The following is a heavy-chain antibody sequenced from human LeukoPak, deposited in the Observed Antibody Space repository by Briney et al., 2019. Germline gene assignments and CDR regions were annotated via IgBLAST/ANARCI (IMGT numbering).Heavy chain of an antibody. Sequence: SETLSLTCAVYGGSFSGYYWSWFRQPPGKGLEWIGEINHSGSTNYNPSLKSRVTISVDTSKNQFSLKLSSVTAADTAVYYCAAEGAAGGDYFDYWGQGTLVTVSS. D-gene: IGHD3-16*01. J-gene: IGHJ4*02. CDR1: GGSFSGYY. CDR2: INHSGST. CDR3: AAEGAAGGDYFDY. V-gene: IGHV4-34*01.